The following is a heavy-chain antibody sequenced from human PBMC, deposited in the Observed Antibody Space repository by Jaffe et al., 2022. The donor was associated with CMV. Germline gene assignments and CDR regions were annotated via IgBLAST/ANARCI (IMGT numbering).Heavy chain of an antibody. CDR2: IYYSGST. Sequence: QVQLQESGPGLVKPSETLSLTCTVSGGSISSYYWSWIRQPPGKGLEWIGYIYYSGSTNYNPSLKSRVTISVDTSKNQFSLKLSSVTAADTAVYYCARGPTVTGVFDYWGQGTLVTVSS. V-gene: IGHV4-59*01. D-gene: IGHD4-17*01. CDR3: ARGPTVTGVFDY. J-gene: IGHJ4*02. CDR1: GGSISSYY.